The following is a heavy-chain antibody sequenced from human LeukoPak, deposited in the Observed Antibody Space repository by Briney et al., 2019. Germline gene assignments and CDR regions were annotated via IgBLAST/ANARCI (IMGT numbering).Heavy chain of an antibody. D-gene: IGHD1-26*01. J-gene: IGHJ4*02. V-gene: IGHV3-23*01. CDR1: GFTFSSYA. CDR3: AKDRGSGSYFDY. CDR2: ISGSGGST. Sequence: QTGGSLRLSCAAPGFTFSSYAMSWVRQAPGKGLEWVSAISGSGGSTYYADSVKGRFTISRDNSKNTLYLQMNSLRAEDTAVYYCAKDRGSGSYFDYWGQGTLVTVSS.